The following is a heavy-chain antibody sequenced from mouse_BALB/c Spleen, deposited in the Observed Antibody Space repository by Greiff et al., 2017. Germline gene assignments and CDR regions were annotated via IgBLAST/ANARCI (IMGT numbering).Heavy chain of an antibody. CDR1: GYTFTSYW. CDR2: INPSNGRT. D-gene: IGHD1-1*01. J-gene: IGHJ3*01. V-gene: IGHV1S81*02. CDR3: ATANGSSFAWFAY. Sequence: QVQLQQPGAELVKPGASVKLSCKASGYTFTSYWMHWVKQRPGQGLEWIGEINPSNGRTNYNEKFKSKATLTVDKSSSTAYMQLSSLTSEDSAVYYCATANGSSFAWFAYWGQGTLVTVSA.